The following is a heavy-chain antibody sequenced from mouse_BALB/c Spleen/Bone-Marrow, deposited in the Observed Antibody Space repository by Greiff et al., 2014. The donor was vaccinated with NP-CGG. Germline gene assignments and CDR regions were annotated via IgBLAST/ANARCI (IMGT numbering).Heavy chain of an antibody. CDR1: GYTFTEYI. Sequence: VQVVESGAELVKPGASVKLSCKASGYTFTEYIIHWVKQRSGQGIEWIGWFYPGSGSIKYNEKFKDKATLTADKSSSTVYRELSRLTSEDSAVYFCARHEDRLRAWFAYWGQGTLVTVSA. D-gene: IGHD3-2*02. J-gene: IGHJ3*01. CDR3: ARHEDRLRAWFAY. V-gene: IGHV1-62-2*01. CDR2: FYPGSGSI.